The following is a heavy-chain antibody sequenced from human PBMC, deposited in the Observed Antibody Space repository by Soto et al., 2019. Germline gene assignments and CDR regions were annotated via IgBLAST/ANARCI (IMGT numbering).Heavy chain of an antibody. J-gene: IGHJ5*02. D-gene: IGHD3-10*01. V-gene: IGHV4-31*03. CDR2: IYYSGST. Sequence: SETLSLTCTVSGGSISSGGYYWSWIRQHPGKGLEWIGYIYYSGSTYYNPSLKSRVTISVDTSKNQFSLKLSSVTAADTAVYYCARGEGESDSIWFPGFDPWGQGTLVTVSS. CDR3: ARGEGESDSIWFPGFDP. CDR1: GGSISSGGYY.